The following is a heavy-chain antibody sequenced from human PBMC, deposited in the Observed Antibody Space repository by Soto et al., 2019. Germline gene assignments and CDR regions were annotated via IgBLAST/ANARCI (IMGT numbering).Heavy chain of an antibody. CDR2: IIPIFGTA. D-gene: IGHD2-2*01. V-gene: IGHV1-69*13. CDR3: ARVEPSEGDIVVVPADNWFDP. J-gene: IGHJ5*02. CDR1: GGTFSSYA. Sequence: WASVKVSCKASGGTFSSYAISWVRQAPGQGLEWMGGIIPIFGTANYAQKFQGRVTITADESTSTAYMELSSLRSEDTAVYYCARVEPSEGDIVVVPADNWFDPWGQGTLVTVSS.